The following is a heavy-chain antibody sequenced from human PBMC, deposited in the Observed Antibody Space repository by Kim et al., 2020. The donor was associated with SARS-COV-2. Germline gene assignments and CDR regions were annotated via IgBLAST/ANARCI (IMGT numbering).Heavy chain of an antibody. CDR2: IFYTGSI. V-gene: IGHV4-59*13. J-gene: IGHJ4*02. CDR3: ARVFTDYDILTGYYEPTYYFDF. D-gene: IGHD3-9*01. Sequence: SETLSLTCTVSGGSITSYYWSWIRQPPGKGLEWIGYIFYTGSIDYNPSLRGRVTISVDTSKNQFSLKLSSVTAADTAVYYCARVFTDYDILTGYYEPTYYFDFWGQGTLVTVSS. CDR1: GGSITSYY.